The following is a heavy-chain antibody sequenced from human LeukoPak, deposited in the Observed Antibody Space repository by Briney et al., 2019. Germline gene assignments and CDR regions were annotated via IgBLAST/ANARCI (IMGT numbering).Heavy chain of an antibody. CDR2: IIPIFGTA. CDR1: GGTFSSYA. J-gene: IGHJ5*02. Sequence: SVKVSCEASGGTFSSYAISWVRQAPGQGLEWMGGIIPIFGTANYAQKFQGRVTITTDESTSTAYMELSSLRSEDTAVYYCARDNYAGANWFDPWGQGTLVTVSS. D-gene: IGHD1-7*01. V-gene: IGHV1-69*05. CDR3: ARDNYAGANWFDP.